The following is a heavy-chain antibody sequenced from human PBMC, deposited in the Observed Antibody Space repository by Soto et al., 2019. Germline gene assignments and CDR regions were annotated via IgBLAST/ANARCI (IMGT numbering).Heavy chain of an antibody. CDR1: GFTFSSYS. V-gene: IGHV3-23*01. J-gene: IGHJ6*02. D-gene: IGHD1-26*01. CDR3: AKALVGAPSGYYYYGMDV. CDR2: ISGSGGST. Sequence: GGSPRLSSATSGFTFSSYSMSWVRPAPGKGLEWVSAISGSGGSTYYADSVKGRFTISRDNSKNTLYLQMNSLRAEDTAVYYCAKALVGAPSGYYYYGMDVWGQGTTVTVSS.